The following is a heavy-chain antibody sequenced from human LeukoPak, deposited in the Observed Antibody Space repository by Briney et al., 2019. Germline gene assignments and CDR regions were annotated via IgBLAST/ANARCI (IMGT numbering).Heavy chain of an antibody. CDR1: GGTFSSYA. D-gene: IGHD5-24*01. Sequence: SVKVSCKASGGTFSSYAISWVRQAPGQGLEWMGGIIPIFGTANYAQKFQGRVTITADESTSTAYMELSSLRSEDTAVYYCAREGAMATILFDYWGQGTLVTVSS. CDR2: IIPIFGTA. CDR3: AREGAMATILFDY. J-gene: IGHJ4*02. V-gene: IGHV1-69*13.